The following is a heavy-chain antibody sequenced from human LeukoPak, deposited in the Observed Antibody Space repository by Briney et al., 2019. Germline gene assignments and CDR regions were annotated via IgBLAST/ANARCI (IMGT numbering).Heavy chain of an antibody. J-gene: IGHJ4*02. Sequence: GGSLRLSCAASGFTFSSYSLNWVRQAPGKGLEWVSSISSSSYIYYADSVKGRFTISRDNAKNSLYLQMNSLRAEDTAVYYCARETTYDSSGYYWAEFDYWGQGTLVTVSS. D-gene: IGHD3-22*01. CDR2: ISSSSYI. CDR3: ARETTYDSSGYYWAEFDY. CDR1: GFTFSSYS. V-gene: IGHV3-21*01.